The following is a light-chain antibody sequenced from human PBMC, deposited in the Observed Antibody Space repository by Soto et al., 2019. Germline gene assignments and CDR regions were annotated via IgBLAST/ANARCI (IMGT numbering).Light chain of an antibody. Sequence: EIVLTQSPVTLSLSPGERATLSCRAMQSFNNYLAWYQQKPGQAPRLLIYDASTRATGIPARFSGRGSGTDFTLTISSLEPDDFAVYYCQQRINWPLTFGGGPKVDIK. CDR3: QQRINWPLT. J-gene: IGKJ4*01. CDR1: QSFNNY. CDR2: DAS. V-gene: IGKV3-11*01.